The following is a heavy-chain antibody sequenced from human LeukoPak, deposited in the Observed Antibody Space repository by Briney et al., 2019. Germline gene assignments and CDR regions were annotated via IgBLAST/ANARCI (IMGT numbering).Heavy chain of an antibody. CDR1: GFTFSSYA. Sequence: GGSLRLSCAASGFTFSSYAMSWVRQAPGKGLEWVSAISGSGGSTYYAGSVKGRFTISRDNSKNTLYLQLNSLRAEDTAVYYCAKDLRGGRENWFDPWGQGTLVTVSS. V-gene: IGHV3-23*01. D-gene: IGHD3-10*01. CDR2: ISGSGGST. J-gene: IGHJ5*02. CDR3: AKDLRGGRENWFDP.